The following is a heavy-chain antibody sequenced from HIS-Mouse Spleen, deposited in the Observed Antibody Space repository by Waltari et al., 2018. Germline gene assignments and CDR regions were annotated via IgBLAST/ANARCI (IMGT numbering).Heavy chain of an antibody. Sequence: QVQLQESGPGLVKPSETLSLTCTVSGGSISSYYWSWIRQPPGKGREWIGYIYYSGSTNYNPSLRSLVTISVDTSKNRFSLKLSCVTAADTAVYYCARENLAYSSGWYWFDPWGQGTLVTVSS. CDR1: GGSISSYY. CDR3: ARENLAYSSGWYWFDP. D-gene: IGHD6-19*01. V-gene: IGHV4-59*01. J-gene: IGHJ5*02. CDR2: IYYSGST.